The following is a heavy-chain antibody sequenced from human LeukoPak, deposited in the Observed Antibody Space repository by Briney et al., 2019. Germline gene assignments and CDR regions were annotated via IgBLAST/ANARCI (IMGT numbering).Heavy chain of an antibody. D-gene: IGHD1/OR15-1a*01. V-gene: IGHV4-30-2*01. CDR1: GGSISSGGYS. CDR2: IYHSGST. J-gene: IGHJ3*02. Sequence: SETLSLTCAVSGGSISSGGYSWSWIRQPPGKGPEWIGYIYHSGSTYYNPSLKSRVTISVDRSKNQFSLKLSSVTAADTAVYYCARAPLRTDAFDIWGQGAMVTVSS. CDR3: ARAPLRTDAFDI.